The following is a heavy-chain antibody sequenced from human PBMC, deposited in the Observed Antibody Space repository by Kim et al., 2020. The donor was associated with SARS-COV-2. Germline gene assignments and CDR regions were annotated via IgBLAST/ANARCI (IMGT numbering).Heavy chain of an antibody. Sequence: ASVKVSCKVSGYTLTDLSIHWVRQTPGKGLEWMGGFDPEDGETVYAQIFQGRVTMTEDTSTDTAYMDLTSLRSEDTAVYLCATGGSGGVTLDYWCRGTLGAISS. CDR2: FDPEDGET. CDR3: ATGGSGGVTLDY. CDR1: GYTLTDLS. D-gene: IGHD3-16*01. J-gene: IGHJ4*02. V-gene: IGHV1-24*01.